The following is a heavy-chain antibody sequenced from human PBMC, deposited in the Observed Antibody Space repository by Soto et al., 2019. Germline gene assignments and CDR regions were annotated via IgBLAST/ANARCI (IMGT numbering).Heavy chain of an antibody. CDR1: GGSVSSGSYY. J-gene: IGHJ4*02. CDR3: ARGGIGSPHIVVVTAAIYLDY. V-gene: IGHV4-61*01. D-gene: IGHD2-21*02. Sequence: QVQLQESGPGLVKPSETLSLTCTVSGGSVSSGSYYWSWIRQPPGKGLEWLGYIYYSGSTIYNPSLKSRVTISVDTSTNQFSLKLNSVAAADTAVYYCARGGIGSPHIVVVTAAIYLDYWGQGTLVTVSS. CDR2: IYYSGST.